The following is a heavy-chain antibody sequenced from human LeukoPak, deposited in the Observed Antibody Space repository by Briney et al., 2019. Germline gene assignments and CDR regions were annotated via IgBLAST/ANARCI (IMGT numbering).Heavy chain of an antibody. D-gene: IGHD1-1*01. CDR1: GGSFNGYY. V-gene: IGHV4-59*08. CDR2: IYYSGST. CDR3: ARGTAHYMDV. J-gene: IGHJ6*03. Sequence: PSETLSLTCAVYGGSFNGYYWSWIRQPPGKGLEWIGYIYYSGSTNYNPSLKSRVTISVDTSKNQFSLKLSSVTAADTAVYYCARGTAHYMDVWGKGTTVTVSS.